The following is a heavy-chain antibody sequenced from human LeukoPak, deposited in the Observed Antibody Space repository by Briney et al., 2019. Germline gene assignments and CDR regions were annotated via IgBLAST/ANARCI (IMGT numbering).Heavy chain of an antibody. D-gene: IGHD6-19*01. CDR1: GFTFSSYA. CDR3: AKFGGWYINEGELFDY. J-gene: IGHJ4*02. CDR2: ISGSGGST. Sequence: PGGSLRLSCAASGFTFSSYAMSWVRQAPGKGLEWGSAISGSGGSTYYADSVKGRFTISRDNSKNTLYLQMNSLRAEDTAVYYCAKFGGWYINEGELFDYWGQGTLVTVSS. V-gene: IGHV3-23*01.